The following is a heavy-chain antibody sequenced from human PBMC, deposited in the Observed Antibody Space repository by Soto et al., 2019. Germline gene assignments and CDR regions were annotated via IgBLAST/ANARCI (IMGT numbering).Heavy chain of an antibody. D-gene: IGHD2-2*01. V-gene: IGHV1-8*01. Sequence: GASVKVSCKASGYTFTSYDINWVRQATGQGPEWMGWMNPNSGNTGYAQKFQGRVTMTRNTSISTAYMELSSLRSEDTAVYYCARSYCSSTSCYNWFDPWGQGTLVTVSS. CDR3: ARSYCSSTSCYNWFDP. CDR1: GYTFTSYD. CDR2: MNPNSGNT. J-gene: IGHJ5*02.